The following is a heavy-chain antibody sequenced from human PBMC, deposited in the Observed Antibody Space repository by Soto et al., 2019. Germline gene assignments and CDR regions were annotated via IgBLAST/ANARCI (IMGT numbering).Heavy chain of an antibody. CDR3: ARGTGPRYYYYYGMDV. J-gene: IGHJ6*02. CDR1: GGTFSSYA. Sequence: QVQLVQSGAEVKKPGSSVKVSCKASGGTFSSYAISWVRQAPGQGLEWMGGIIPICGTANYAQKFQGRVTITADKSTSTAYMELSSLRSEDTAVYYCARGTGPRYYYYYGMDVWGQGTTVTVSS. V-gene: IGHV1-69*06. CDR2: IIPICGTA.